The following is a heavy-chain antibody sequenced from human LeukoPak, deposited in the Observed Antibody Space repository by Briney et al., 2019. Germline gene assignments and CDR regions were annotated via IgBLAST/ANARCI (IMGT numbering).Heavy chain of an antibody. Sequence: SETLSLTCTVSGYSISSGYYWGWIRQPPGKGLEWIGSIYHSGSTYYNPSLKSRVTISVDTSKNQFSLKLSSVTAADTAVYYCARAYYDSSGYNVDIWGQGTMVTVSS. CDR2: IYHSGST. CDR3: ARAYYDSSGYNVDI. J-gene: IGHJ3*02. CDR1: GYSISSGYY. D-gene: IGHD3-22*01. V-gene: IGHV4-38-2*02.